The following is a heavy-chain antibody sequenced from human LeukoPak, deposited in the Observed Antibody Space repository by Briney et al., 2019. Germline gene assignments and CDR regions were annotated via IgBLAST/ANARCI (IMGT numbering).Heavy chain of an antibody. CDR3: ARGYCSSTSCYASMETEFDY. CDR1: GFTFSDYH. V-gene: IGHV3-11*06. CDR2: ISSSSDYT. D-gene: IGHD2-2*01. J-gene: IGHJ4*02. Sequence: PGGSLRLSCAASGFTFSDYHMSWIRQAPGKGLEWVSYISSSSDYTNYADSVKGRFTIARDNAKKSLYLQMNSLRAEDTAVYYCARGYCSSTSCYASMETEFDYWGQGTLVTVSS.